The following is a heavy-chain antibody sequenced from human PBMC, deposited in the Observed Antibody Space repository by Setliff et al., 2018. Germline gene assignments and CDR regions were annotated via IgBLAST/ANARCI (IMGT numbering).Heavy chain of an antibody. D-gene: IGHD3-3*01. CDR3: RFWSGYYKNDY. CDR1: GGSFSDYY. CDR2: INHSGST. Sequence: SETLSLTCTVYGGSFSDYYWGWVRQPPGKGLEWIGEINHSGSTNYIPSLKSRLTISVDTSKNQFSLKLSSVTAADTAMYYCRFWSGYYKNDYWGQGTLVTVSS. J-gene: IGHJ4*02. V-gene: IGHV4-34*01.